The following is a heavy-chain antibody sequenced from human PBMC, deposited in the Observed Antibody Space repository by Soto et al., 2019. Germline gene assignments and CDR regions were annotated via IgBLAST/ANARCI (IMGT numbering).Heavy chain of an antibody. V-gene: IGHV1-8*01. CDR1: GYTFTAHD. CDR3: ARDLGYCSGGSCYSVYYYGMDV. Sequence: ASVKVSCKASGYTFTAHDIHWVRQASGQGLEWMGWMNPSGGSTGYAQQFQGRVTMTRDTSTSTVYMELSSLRSEDTAVYYCARDLGYCSGGSCYSVYYYGMDVRGQGTTVTVSS. D-gene: IGHD2-15*01. J-gene: IGHJ6*02. CDR2: MNPSGGST.